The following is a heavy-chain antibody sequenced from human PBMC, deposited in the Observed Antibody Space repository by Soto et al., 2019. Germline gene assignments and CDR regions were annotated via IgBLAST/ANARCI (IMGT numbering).Heavy chain of an antibody. CDR1: GYTLTELS. CDR3: ATDGGAARRYYYYYGMDV. Sequence: GASVKVSCKVSGYTLTELSMHWVRQAPGKGLEWMGGFDPEDGETIYAQKFQGRVTMTEDTSTDTAYMELSSLRSEDTAVYYCATDGGAARRYYYYYGMDVWGQGTTVTVSS. J-gene: IGHJ6*02. V-gene: IGHV1-24*01. D-gene: IGHD3-10*01. CDR2: FDPEDGET.